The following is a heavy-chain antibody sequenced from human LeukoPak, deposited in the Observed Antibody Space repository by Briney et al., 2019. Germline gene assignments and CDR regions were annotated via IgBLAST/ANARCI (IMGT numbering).Heavy chain of an antibody. J-gene: IGHJ4*02. V-gene: IGHV3-7*01. Sequence: GGSLILSCAASGFTFSSYWMSWVRQAPGKGLEWVANIKQDGSEKYYVDSVKGRFTISRDNAKNSLYLQMNSLRAEDTAVYYCARALPWFGEFIFDYWGQGTLVTVSS. CDR3: ARALPWFGEFIFDY. CDR1: GFTFSSYW. CDR2: IKQDGSEK. D-gene: IGHD3-10*01.